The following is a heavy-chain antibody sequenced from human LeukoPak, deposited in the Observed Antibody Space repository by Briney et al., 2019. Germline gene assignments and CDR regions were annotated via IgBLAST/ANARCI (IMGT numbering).Heavy chain of an antibody. CDR3: ARGITGVVVTAKSYYFDY. D-gene: IGHD2-21*02. J-gene: IGHJ4*02. CDR2: IYYSGST. Sequence: MTSETLSLTCTVSGGSISSSSYYWGWIRQPPGKGLEWIGSIYYSGSTYYNPSLKSRVTISVDTSKNQFSLKLSSVTAADTAVYYCARGITGVVVTAKSYYFDYWGQGTLVTVSS. V-gene: IGHV4-39*07. CDR1: GGSISSSSYY.